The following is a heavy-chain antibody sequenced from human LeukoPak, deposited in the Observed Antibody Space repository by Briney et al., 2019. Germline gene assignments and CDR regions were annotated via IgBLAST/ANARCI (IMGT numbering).Heavy chain of an antibody. Sequence: SETLSLTCAVYGGSFSDYFWSWIRQPPGKGLEWIGEISHSGSTTYNPSLRSRVTISGDTSKKQFSLKLSSVTAADTAVYYCARSIADDAFDIWGQGTMVTVSS. CDR3: ARSIADDAFDI. CDR2: ISHSGST. CDR1: GGSFSDYF. D-gene: IGHD6-13*01. J-gene: IGHJ3*02. V-gene: IGHV4-34*01.